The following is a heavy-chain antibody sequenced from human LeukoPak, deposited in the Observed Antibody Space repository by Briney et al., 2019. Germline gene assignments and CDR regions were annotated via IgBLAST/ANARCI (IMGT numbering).Heavy chain of an antibody. CDR1: GFTFSSYE. CDR2: ISSSGSTI. V-gene: IGHV3-48*03. D-gene: IGHD4-23*01. Sequence: GGSLRLSCAASGFTFSSYEMNWVRQAPGKGLEWVSYISSSGSTIYYADSVKGRFTISRDNAKNSLYLQMNSLRAEDTAVYYCARVEGGNSYFPWGQGTLVTVSS. CDR3: ARVEGGNSYFP. J-gene: IGHJ5*02.